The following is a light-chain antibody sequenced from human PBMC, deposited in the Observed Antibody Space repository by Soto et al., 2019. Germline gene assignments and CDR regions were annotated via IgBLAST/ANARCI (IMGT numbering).Light chain of an antibody. CDR2: SAS. CDR1: QTIGTY. CDR3: LESYSVPFFS. V-gene: IGKV1-39*01. Sequence: DIQMTQSPSSLSASVGDRVTITCRASQTIGTYLNWFQQKPGKAPKLLIYSASSLQSGVPSRFSGSGSGTDFTLTITSLQPEDSATYYCLESYSVPFFSFGPGTKLDIK. J-gene: IGKJ3*01.